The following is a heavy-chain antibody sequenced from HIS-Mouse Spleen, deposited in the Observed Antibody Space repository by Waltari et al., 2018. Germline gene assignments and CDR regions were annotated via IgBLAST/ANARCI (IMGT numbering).Heavy chain of an antibody. CDR2: IYYSGST. CDR1: GGSISSGSYY. D-gene: IGHD6-13*01. J-gene: IGHJ2*01. Sequence: QLQLQESGPGLVKPSATPSPTCTVSGGSISSGSYYWGSIRQPPGKGLEGIGSIYYSGSTYYNPSLKSRVTISVDTSKNQFSLKLSSVTAADTAVYYCAREIPYSSSWYDWYFDLWGRGTLVTVSS. CDR3: AREIPYSSSWYDWYFDL. V-gene: IGHV4-39*07.